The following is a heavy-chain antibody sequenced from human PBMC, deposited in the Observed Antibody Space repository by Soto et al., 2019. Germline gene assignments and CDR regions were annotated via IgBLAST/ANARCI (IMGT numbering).Heavy chain of an antibody. D-gene: IGHD6-25*01. Sequence: QLVESGGGLVQPGGSLRLSCEASGFSFTNDWMTWVRQAPGKGLEWVANIKGDGSKTSYLDSVRGRFTVSRDNAKGSLYLQMNSLRAADTALYYRTIDVTPVSSDVYFDDFDIWDQGTMVTVSS. V-gene: IGHV3-7*05. CDR3: TIDVTPVSSDVYFDDFDI. CDR2: IKGDGSKT. CDR1: GFSFTNDW. J-gene: IGHJ3*02.